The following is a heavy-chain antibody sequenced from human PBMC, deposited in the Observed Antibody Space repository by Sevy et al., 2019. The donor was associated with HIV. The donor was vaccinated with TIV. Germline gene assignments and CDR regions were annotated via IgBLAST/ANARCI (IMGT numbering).Heavy chain of an antibody. D-gene: IGHD2-2*01. CDR3: ARLGCSSTSCYPGANYYYYYGMDV. J-gene: IGHJ6*02. CDR1: GYSFTSYW. Sequence: GESLKISCKGSGYSFTSYWISWVRQMPGKGLAWMGRIDPSDSYTNYSPSFQGHVTISADKSISTAYLQWSSLKASDTAMYYCARLGCSSTSCYPGANYYYYYGMDVWGQWTTVTVSS. CDR2: IDPSDSYT. V-gene: IGHV5-10-1*01.